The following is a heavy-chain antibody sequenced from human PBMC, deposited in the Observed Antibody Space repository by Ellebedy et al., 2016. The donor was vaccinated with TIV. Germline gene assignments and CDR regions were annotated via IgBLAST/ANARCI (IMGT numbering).Heavy chain of an antibody. V-gene: IGHV3-30-3*01. D-gene: IGHD6-6*01. CDR1: EFVFSSYA. CDR3: AREGGAARTAPPDY. Sequence: GESLKISCAASEFVFSSYAMHWVRQPPGKGLEWLAVISYDGTNKYYADSVKGRLTISRDNSRNTLFLQVNSLRAEDTAVYYCAREGGAARTAPPDYWGQGTLVTVSS. CDR2: ISYDGTNK. J-gene: IGHJ4*02.